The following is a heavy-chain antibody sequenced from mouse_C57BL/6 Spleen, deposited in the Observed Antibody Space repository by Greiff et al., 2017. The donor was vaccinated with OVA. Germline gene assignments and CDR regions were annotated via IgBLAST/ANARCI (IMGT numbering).Heavy chain of an antibody. CDR1: GYAFTNYL. V-gene: IGHV1-54*01. CDR3: AREGYYEAMDY. CDR2: INPGSGGT. Sequence: VQLQQSGAELVRPGTSVKVSCKASGYAFTNYLLEWVKQRPGPGLEWIGVINPGSGGTNYNEKFKGKATLTADKSSSTAYMQLSSLTSEDSAVYFCAREGYYEAMDYWGQGTSVTVSS. J-gene: IGHJ4*01. D-gene: IGHD1-1*01.